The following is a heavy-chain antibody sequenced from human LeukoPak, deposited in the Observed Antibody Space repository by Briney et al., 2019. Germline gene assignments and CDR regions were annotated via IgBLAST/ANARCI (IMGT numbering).Heavy chain of an antibody. CDR1: GFPVSSYY. J-gene: IGHJ4*02. Sequence: TGGSLRLSCAASGFPVSSYYMSWVRQAPGKGLEWVANIKQDGSEKYYVDSVKGRFTISRDNAKNSLYLQMNSLRAEDTAVYYCARDVLLWFGEPGGPDYWGQGTLVTVSS. D-gene: IGHD3-10*01. CDR2: IKQDGSEK. CDR3: ARDVLLWFGEPGGPDY. V-gene: IGHV3-7*04.